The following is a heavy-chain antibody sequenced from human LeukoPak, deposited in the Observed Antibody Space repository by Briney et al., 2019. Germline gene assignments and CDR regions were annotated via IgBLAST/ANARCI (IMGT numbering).Heavy chain of an antibody. D-gene: IGHD3-9*01. J-gene: IGHJ4*02. Sequence: GGPLRLSCAASGLTFSLYWMNWVRRAPGKGLEWVANIKQDGSEKNYVDSVKGRFTISRDNAKNSLYLQMNNLRVEDTAMYYCAGGTGFIIKDWGQGTLVTVSS. CDR1: GLTFSLYW. V-gene: IGHV3-7*03. CDR3: AGGTGFIIKD. CDR2: IKQDGSEK.